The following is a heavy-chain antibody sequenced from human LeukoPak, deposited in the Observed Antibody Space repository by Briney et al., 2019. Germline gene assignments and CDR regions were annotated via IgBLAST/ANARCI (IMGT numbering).Heavy chain of an antibody. Sequence: GASVKVSCKASGYTFTSYDINWVRQATGQGLEWMGWMNPNSGNTGYAQKFQGRATITRNTSISTAYMELSSLRSEDTAVYYCAVAGTLGEAFDIWGQGTMVTVSS. CDR2: MNPNSGNT. V-gene: IGHV1-8*03. CDR1: GYTFTSYD. D-gene: IGHD6-19*01. CDR3: AVAGTLGEAFDI. J-gene: IGHJ3*02.